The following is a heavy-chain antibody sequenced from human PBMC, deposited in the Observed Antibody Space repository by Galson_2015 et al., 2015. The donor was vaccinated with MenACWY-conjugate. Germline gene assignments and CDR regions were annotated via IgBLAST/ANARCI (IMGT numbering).Heavy chain of an antibody. CDR2: ISRDSTYT. Sequence: SLRLSCAVSGFTFSRQTANWVRQAPGKGLEWVSSISRDSTYTYYTDSVKGRFTISRDNAKNSLYLQMNSLRAEDTAIYYCGTDQNDYGANWGQGTLVIVSS. CDR3: GTDQNDYGAN. CDR1: GFTFSRQT. J-gene: IGHJ4*02. V-gene: IGHV3-21*01. D-gene: IGHD4-17*01.